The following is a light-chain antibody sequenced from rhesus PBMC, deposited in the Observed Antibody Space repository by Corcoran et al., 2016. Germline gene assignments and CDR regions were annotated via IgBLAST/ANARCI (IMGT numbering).Light chain of an antibody. V-gene: IGKV1-28*02. J-gene: IGKJ4*01. Sequence: DIQMTQSPSSLSASVGDTVTITCRASQGISSYLNWFQQKPGKAPKLLIYAATTVQSGVPSRFSGSGSGTDVTLTISSLQPEDFATYYCQHYKSYPLTFGGGTKVEIK. CDR2: AAT. CDR3: QHYKSYPLT. CDR1: QGISSY.